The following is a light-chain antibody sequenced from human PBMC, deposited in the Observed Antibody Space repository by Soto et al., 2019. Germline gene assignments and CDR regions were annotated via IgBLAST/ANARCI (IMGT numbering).Light chain of an antibody. J-gene: IGKJ1*01. CDR2: GAS. CDR3: QQSSNWPWT. CDR1: QSVSSN. V-gene: IGKV3-15*01. Sequence: EIVMTQSPATLSVSPGERATLSCRASQSVSSNLAWYQQKPGQAPRLLIYGASTRATGIPARFSGSGSGTEFTLTISTLQSEDFGIYYCQQSSNWPWTFGQGTKVDIK.